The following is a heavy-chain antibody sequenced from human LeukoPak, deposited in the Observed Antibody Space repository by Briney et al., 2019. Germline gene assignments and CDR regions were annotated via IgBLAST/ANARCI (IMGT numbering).Heavy chain of an antibody. V-gene: IGHV3-23*01. D-gene: IGHD6-19*01. J-gene: IGHJ4*02. CDR1: GFIFNNYA. CDR3: AKDDLGYSSGWYTY. CDR2: ISQGGETP. Sequence: PGGSLRLSCTASGFIFNNYAMSWVRQAPGQGLEWVSTISQGGETPYYADSVKGRFTVSRDNSKNTLYLQMNSLRAEDTAVYYCAKDDLGYSSGWYTYWGQGTLVTVSS.